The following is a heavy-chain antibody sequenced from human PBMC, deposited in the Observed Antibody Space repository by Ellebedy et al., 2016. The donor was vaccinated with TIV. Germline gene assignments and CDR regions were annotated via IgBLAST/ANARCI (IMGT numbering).Heavy chain of an antibody. J-gene: IGHJ4*02. V-gene: IGHV4-39*01. CDR2: FYYSGNT. CDR1: GGSISSTSYY. D-gene: IGHD1-26*01. Sequence: MPGGFLRLSCTVPGGSISSTSYYWGWIRQPPGKGLEWLGSFYYSGNTYYNPSLKTQVTMSVDTSKNQFSLKVTSVTAADTAVYYCARHVGARPVDYWGQGTLVTVSS. CDR3: ARHVGARPVDY.